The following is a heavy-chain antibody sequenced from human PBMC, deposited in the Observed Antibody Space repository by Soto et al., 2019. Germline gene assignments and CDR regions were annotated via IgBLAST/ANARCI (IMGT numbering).Heavy chain of an antibody. J-gene: IGHJ4*02. CDR3: ARQIYDADTGPNFQYYFDS. D-gene: IGHD5-18*01. CDR2: IDPSDSQT. V-gene: IGHV5-10-1*01. Sequence: GEPLKISCKGSGYSFAGHWITRVRRKPGKGLEWMGRIDPSDSQTYYSPSFRGHVTISVTKSITTVFLQWSSLRASDTAMYYCARQIYDADTGPNFQYYFDSWGQEAPVT. CDR1: GYSFAGHW.